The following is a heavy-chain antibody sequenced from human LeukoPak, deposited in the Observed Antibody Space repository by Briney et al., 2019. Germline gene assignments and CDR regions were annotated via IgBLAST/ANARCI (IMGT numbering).Heavy chain of an antibody. J-gene: IGHJ4*01. D-gene: IGHD5-18*01. CDR1: CGSLSGYY. CDR3: ARHRGYTYGRTFDY. V-gene: IGHV4-59*08. Sequence: PSPPLSLTCTVSCGSLSGYYWSWIRQPPGKGLEWIGYIHYTGTTKYNSPLNSRGTISVDTSKNQFSLILTSMTAADTAVYYCARHRGYTYGRTFDYWGQGTLVTVSS. CDR2: IHYTGTT.